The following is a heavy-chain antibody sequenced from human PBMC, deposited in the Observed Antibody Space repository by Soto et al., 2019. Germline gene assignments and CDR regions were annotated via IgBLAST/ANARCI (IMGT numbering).Heavy chain of an antibody. J-gene: IGHJ6*02. CDR3: AKLVVFGVVMGLEDF. D-gene: IGHD3-3*01. V-gene: IGHV3-23*01. Sequence: GGSLRLSCAASGFTFSNYAMSWVRQAPGKGLEWVSSICGSGGRTYYADSVKGRLTISRDNSENTLSLHMSSLRAEDTAIYYCAKLVVFGVVMGLEDFWGQGTTVTVSS. CDR2: ICGSGGRT. CDR1: GFTFSNYA.